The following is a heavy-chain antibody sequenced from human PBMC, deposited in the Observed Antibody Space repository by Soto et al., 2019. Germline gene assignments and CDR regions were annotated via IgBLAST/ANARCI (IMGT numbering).Heavy chain of an antibody. Sequence: ASVKVSCKASGYTFTSYDINWVRQATGQGLEWMGWMNPNSGNTGYAQKFQGRVTMTRNTSISTAYMELSSLRSEDTAVYYCARARYCSSTSCLRDHRDYFDYWGQGTLVTVSS. CDR2: MNPNSGNT. D-gene: IGHD2-2*01. V-gene: IGHV1-8*01. J-gene: IGHJ4*02. CDR1: GYTFTSYD. CDR3: ARARYCSSTSCLRDHRDYFDY.